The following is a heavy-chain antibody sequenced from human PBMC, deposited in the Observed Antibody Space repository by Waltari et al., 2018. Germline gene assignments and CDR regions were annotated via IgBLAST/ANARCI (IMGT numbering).Heavy chain of an antibody. Sequence: EVQLLESGGGLVQPGGSLRLSCAASGFTFRTYAMRWVRRGPGKGLEWVSAISGSGGSTYYADSVKGRFTISRDNSKNTVSLQMNSLRAEDTALYYCAKRYSTGGEYGPNDAFDIWGQGTRVTVSS. V-gene: IGHV3-23*01. D-gene: IGHD4-17*01. CDR3: AKRYSTGGEYGPNDAFDI. J-gene: IGHJ3*02. CDR2: ISGSGGST. CDR1: GFTFRTYA.